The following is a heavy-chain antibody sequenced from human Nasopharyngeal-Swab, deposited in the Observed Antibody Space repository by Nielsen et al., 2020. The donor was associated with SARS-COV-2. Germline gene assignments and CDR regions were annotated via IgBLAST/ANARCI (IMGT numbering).Heavy chain of an antibody. CDR2: ISSSSSTI. J-gene: IGHJ4*02. Sequence: WIRQPPGKGLEWVSYISSSSSTIYYADSVKGRFTISRDNAKNSLYLQMNSLRAEDTAVYYCAKEPIVTMIVVVIDTYFDYWGQGTLVTVSS. CDR3: AKEPIVTMIVVVIDTYFDY. D-gene: IGHD3-22*01. V-gene: IGHV3-11*01.